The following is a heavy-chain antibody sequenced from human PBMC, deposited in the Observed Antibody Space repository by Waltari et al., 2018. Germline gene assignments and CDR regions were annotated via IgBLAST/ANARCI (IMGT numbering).Heavy chain of an antibody. Sequence: QVQLVQSGAEVKKPGASVKVSCKASGYTFTSYDTNWVRQATGQGLEWMGWMNPHTGNTGYAQRSQGRVTMTRDTSIATPSMELSGLSYGDTAVYYCATYRGGYPGMDVWGQGTTVTVSS. CDR3: ATYRGGYPGMDV. CDR1: GYTFTSYD. V-gene: IGHV1-8*02. J-gene: IGHJ6*02. CDR2: MNPHTGNT. D-gene: IGHD5-12*01.